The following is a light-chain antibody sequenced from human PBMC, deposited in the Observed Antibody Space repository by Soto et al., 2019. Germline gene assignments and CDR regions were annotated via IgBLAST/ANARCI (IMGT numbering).Light chain of an antibody. CDR3: SSYTTISTPV. Sequence: QSALTQPASVSGSPGQSITISCTGTSIDVGGYNYVSWYQQHPGKAPKLMIYEVSNRPSGVSNRFSGSKSGNTASLTISGLQAEDEADYYCSSYTTISTPVFGGGTKLTVL. CDR2: EVS. J-gene: IGLJ3*02. CDR1: SIDVGGYNY. V-gene: IGLV2-14*01.